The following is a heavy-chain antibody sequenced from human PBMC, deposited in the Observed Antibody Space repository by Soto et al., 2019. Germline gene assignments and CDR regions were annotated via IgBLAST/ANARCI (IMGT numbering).Heavy chain of an antibody. CDR2: VYYTGST. CDR1: GGSINSYY. Sequence: PSETLSLTCTVSGGSINSYYWSWIRQPPGKGLEWIGYVYYTGSTNYSPSLESRVTISVDTSKNQFSLKVNSVTAADTAVYYCAGDPSGHLAFNYWGQGTLVTVSS. J-gene: IGHJ4*02. D-gene: IGHD3-10*01. V-gene: IGHV4-59*01. CDR3: AGDPSGHLAFNY.